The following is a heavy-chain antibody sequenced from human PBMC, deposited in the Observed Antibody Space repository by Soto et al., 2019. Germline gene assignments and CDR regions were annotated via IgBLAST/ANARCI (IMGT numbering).Heavy chain of an antibody. J-gene: IGHJ5*02. CDR1: GFTVSNTY. D-gene: IGHD2-2*01. Sequence: EVQLVEPGGGLIQPGGSLRLSCAASGFTVSNTYMTWVRQPPGKGLECVSVIYTAGGTNYADSVKGRFIISRDNSKNTLYLQMNSLRAEDTAVYYCARALPVAKGGFDPWGQGNLVTVSS. CDR2: IYTAGGT. V-gene: IGHV3-53*01. CDR3: ARALPVAKGGFDP.